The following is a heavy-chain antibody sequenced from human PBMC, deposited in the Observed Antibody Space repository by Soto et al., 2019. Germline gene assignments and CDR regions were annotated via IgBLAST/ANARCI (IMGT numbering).Heavy chain of an antibody. V-gene: IGHV4-59*01. Sequence: SETLSLTCTVSGGSISSYYWSWIRQPPGKGLEWIGYIYYSGSTNYNPSLKSRVTISVDTSKNQFSLKLSSVTAADTAVYHCASHKMATIPYFDYWGQGTLVTVSS. CDR3: ASHKMATIPYFDY. D-gene: IGHD5-12*01. J-gene: IGHJ4*02. CDR2: IYYSGST. CDR1: GGSISSYY.